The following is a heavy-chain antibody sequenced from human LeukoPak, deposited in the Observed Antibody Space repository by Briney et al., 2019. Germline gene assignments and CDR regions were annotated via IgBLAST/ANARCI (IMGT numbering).Heavy chain of an antibody. CDR2: ISYDGSNK. D-gene: IGHD4/OR15-4a*01. J-gene: IGHJ4*02. CDR1: GFTFSSYA. V-gene: IGHV3-30*04. Sequence: GRSLRLSCAASGFTFSSYAMHWVRQAPGKGLEWVAVISYDGSNKYYADSVKGRFTISRDNSKNTLYLQMNSLRAEDTAVYYCARRAGAHSHPYDYWGQGTLVTVSS. CDR3: ARRAGAHSHPYDY.